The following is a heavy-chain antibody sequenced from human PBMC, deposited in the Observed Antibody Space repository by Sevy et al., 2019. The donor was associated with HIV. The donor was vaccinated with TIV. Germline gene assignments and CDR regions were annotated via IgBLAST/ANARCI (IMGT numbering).Heavy chain of an antibody. V-gene: IGHV3-33*01. D-gene: IGHD6-13*01. J-gene: IGHJ6*02. CDR1: GFTFSSYG. CDR3: ARGEQQLVRGIYYYYYGMDV. CDR2: IWYDGSNK. Sequence: GGSLRLSCAASGFTFSSYGMHWVRQAPGKGLEWVAVIWYDGSNKYYADSVKGRFTISRDNSKNTLYLQMNSLRAEDTAVYYCARGEQQLVRGIYYYYYGMDVWGQGTTVTVSS.